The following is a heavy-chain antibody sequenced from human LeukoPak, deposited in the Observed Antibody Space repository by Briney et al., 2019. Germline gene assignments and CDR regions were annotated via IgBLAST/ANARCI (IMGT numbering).Heavy chain of an antibody. D-gene: IGHD5-18*01. CDR3: AEGIQQWPGDYYYYGMDV. J-gene: IGHJ6*02. CDR1: GLTFSSYA. CDR2: ISGGGGST. Sequence: GGSLRLSCAASGLTFSSYAMNWVRQAPGKGLEWVSAISGGGGSTYYADSVKGRFTISRDNSKNTLYLQMNSLRAEDTAVYYCAEGIQQWPGDYYYYGMDVWGQGTTVTVSS. V-gene: IGHV3-23*01.